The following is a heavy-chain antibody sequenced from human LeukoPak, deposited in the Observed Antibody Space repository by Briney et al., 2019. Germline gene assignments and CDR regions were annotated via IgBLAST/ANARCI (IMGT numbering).Heavy chain of an antibody. CDR1: GFTFSSYW. V-gene: IGHV3-7*03. CDR2: IKQDGSEK. J-gene: IGHJ4*02. Sequence: GGSLRLSCAASGFTFSSYWVHWVRQAPGKGLEWVANIKQDGSEKYYVDSVKGRFTISRDNAKNSLYLQMNGLRVEDTAVYYCASRHFENWGQGTLVTVSS. CDR3: ASRHFEN.